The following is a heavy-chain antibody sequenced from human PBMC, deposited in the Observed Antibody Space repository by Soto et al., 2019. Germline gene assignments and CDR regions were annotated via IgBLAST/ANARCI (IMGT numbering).Heavy chain of an antibody. Sequence: SVKVSCKVCGYTLTELSMQWVRQAPGKGLESMGGFDPEDGETIYAQKFQGRVTMTEDKSTDTAYMELSSLRSEDTAVYYCATVGIPYYFDYWGQGTLVTVSS. D-gene: IGHD7-27*01. J-gene: IGHJ4*02. V-gene: IGHV1-24*01. CDR2: FDPEDGET. CDR1: GYTLTELS. CDR3: ATVGIPYYFDY.